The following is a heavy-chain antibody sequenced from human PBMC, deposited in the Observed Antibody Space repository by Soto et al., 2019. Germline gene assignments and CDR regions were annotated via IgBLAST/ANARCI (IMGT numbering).Heavy chain of an antibody. CDR3: ARVYGRYGMDV. J-gene: IGHJ6*02. V-gene: IGHV4-61*01. CDR1: GGSVSSGNHY. CDR2: IYYSGST. D-gene: IGHD4-17*01. Sequence: PSETLSLTCTVSGGSVSSGNHYWSWIRQPPGKGLEWIGYIYYSGSTNYNPSLKSRVTISVDTSKNQFSLNLSSVTAADTAVYYCARVYGRYGMDVWGHGTTVTVSS.